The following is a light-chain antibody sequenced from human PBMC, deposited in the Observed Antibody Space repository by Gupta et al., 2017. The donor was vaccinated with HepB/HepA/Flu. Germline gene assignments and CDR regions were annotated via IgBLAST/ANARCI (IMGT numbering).Light chain of an antibody. V-gene: IGLV2-14*01. CDR2: DVS. J-gene: IGLJ1*01. CDR1: SSDVGGYNY. Sequence: SALTQPASVSGSPGQSITISCTGTSSDVGGYNYVSWYQQHPGKAPKLMIYDVSNRPSGVSDRFSGSKSGDTASLTISGLQAEDEADYYCSSYTIDSTLVFGTGTRVTVL. CDR3: SSYTIDSTLV.